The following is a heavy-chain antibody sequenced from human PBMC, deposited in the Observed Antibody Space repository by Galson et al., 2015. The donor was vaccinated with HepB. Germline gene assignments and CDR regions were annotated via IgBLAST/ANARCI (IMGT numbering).Heavy chain of an antibody. CDR1: GYTLTELP. J-gene: IGHJ5*02. V-gene: IGHV1-24*01. CDR2: FDPEDGET. Sequence: SVKVSCKVSGYTLTELPMHWVRQAPGKGLEWMGGFDPEDGETIYAQKFQGRVTMTEDTSTDTAYMELSSLRSEDTAVYYCATDLAAAGMAFGWFDPWGQGTLVTVSS. D-gene: IGHD6-13*01. CDR3: ATDLAAAGMAFGWFDP.